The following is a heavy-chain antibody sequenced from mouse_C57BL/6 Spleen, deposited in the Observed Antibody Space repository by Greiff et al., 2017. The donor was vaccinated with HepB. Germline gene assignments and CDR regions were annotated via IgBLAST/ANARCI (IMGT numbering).Heavy chain of an antibody. Sequence: VQLQQPGAELVRPGSSVKLSCKASGYTFTSYWMHWVKPRPIQGLEWIGNIDPSDSETHYNQKFKDKATLTVDKSSSTAYMQLSSLTSEDSAVYYCAREDYYGSSYLDCWGQGTTLTVSS. D-gene: IGHD1-1*01. CDR3: AREDYYGSSYLDC. V-gene: IGHV1-52*01. CDR2: IDPSDSET. CDR1: GYTFTSYW. J-gene: IGHJ2*01.